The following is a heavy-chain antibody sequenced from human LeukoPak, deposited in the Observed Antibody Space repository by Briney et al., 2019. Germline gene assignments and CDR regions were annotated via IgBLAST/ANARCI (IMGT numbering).Heavy chain of an antibody. Sequence: PGGSLRLSCAASGFTFSSYGMHWVRQAPGKGLEWVAVLSYDGSNKYYADSVKGRFTISRDNSKNTLYLQMNSLRAEDTAVYYCAKDRANWAIDDWGQGTQVTVSS. V-gene: IGHV3-30*18. J-gene: IGHJ4*02. CDR2: LSYDGSNK. D-gene: IGHD3-16*01. CDR3: AKDRANWAIDD. CDR1: GFTFSSYG.